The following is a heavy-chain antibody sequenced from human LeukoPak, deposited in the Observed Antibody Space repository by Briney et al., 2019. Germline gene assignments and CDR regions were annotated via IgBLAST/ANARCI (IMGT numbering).Heavy chain of an antibody. D-gene: IGHD3-10*01. Sequence: SETLSLTCTVSGGSISSSSYYWGWIRQPPGKGLEWIGSIYYSGSTYYNPSLKSRVTISVDTSKNQFSLKLSSVTAADTAVYYCARDATIRGAPHAYYDPWGQGTLVTVSS. J-gene: IGHJ5*02. CDR3: ARDATIRGAPHAYYDP. V-gene: IGHV4-39*07. CDR1: GGSISSSSYY. CDR2: IYYSGST.